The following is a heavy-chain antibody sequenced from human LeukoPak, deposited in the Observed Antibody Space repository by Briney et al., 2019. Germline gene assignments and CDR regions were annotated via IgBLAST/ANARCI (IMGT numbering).Heavy chain of an antibody. CDR3: TRLTTVTALDAFDI. Sequence: GGSLRLSCAASGFTFSGSAMHWVRQASGKGLVWVGRIRSKANSYATADAASGKGSFTIASDESKKTAYLQINRLKTEDTAVYYCTRLTTVTALDAFDIWGQGTMVTVSS. CDR1: GFTFSGSA. J-gene: IGHJ3*02. D-gene: IGHD4-17*01. CDR2: IRSKANSYAT. V-gene: IGHV3-73*01.